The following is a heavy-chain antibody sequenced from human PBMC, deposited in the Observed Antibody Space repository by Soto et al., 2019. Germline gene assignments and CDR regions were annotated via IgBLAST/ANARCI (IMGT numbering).Heavy chain of an antibody. CDR1: EFTFSTYA. J-gene: IGHJ6*03. D-gene: IGHD3-10*01. V-gene: IGHV3-48*01. Sequence: EVQLVASGGGLVQPGGTLRLSCAASEFTFSTYAMNWVRQAPGNRLEWVSYISSSSQNIRYADSVKGRFTISIDNAKNSPYLQMNSLRAEDTAVYYCARDQSRGQVFYNDMDVWGKGTTVTFSS. CDR2: ISSSSQNI. CDR3: ARDQSRGQVFYNDMDV.